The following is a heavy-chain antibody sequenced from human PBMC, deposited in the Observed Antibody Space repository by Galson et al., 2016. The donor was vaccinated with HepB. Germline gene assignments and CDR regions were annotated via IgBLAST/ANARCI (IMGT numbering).Heavy chain of an antibody. D-gene: IGHD2-2*01. CDR3: AITMEVVVVPAARQDFDY. CDR1: GYTFTLYG. CDR2: ISAYSGNP. Sequence: SVKVSCKASGYTFTLYGISWVRQAPGQGLEWMGWISAYSGNPNYAQKFQGRVTMTTDTSTSTAYMEVRSLRSDDTAVYYCAITMEVVVVPAARQDFDYWGQGTLVTVSS. V-gene: IGHV1-18*01. J-gene: IGHJ4*02.